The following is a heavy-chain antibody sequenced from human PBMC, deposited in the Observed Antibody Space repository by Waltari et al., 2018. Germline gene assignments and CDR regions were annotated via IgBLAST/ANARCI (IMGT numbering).Heavy chain of an antibody. CDR1: GYTLTELS. D-gene: IGHD3-10*01. V-gene: IGHV1-24*01. CDR3: ATDPRDMVQGVIRGGWFDP. CDR2: FCPEECET. J-gene: IGHJ5*02. Sequence: QVQPVPSGAAVKKPGASVKVSCKVSGYTLTELSMHRVRPAHGKGLEWRGGFCPEECETIYAQKFQGRVTMTEDTSTDTAYMGLSSLRSEDTAVYYCATDPRDMVQGVIRGGWFDPWGQGTLVTVSS.